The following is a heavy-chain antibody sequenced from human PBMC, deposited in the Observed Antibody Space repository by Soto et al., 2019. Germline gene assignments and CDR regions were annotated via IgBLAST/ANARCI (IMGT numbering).Heavy chain of an antibody. V-gene: IGHV3-33*01. CDR3: ARKDVEVFDY. CDR2: IWYDGSKD. J-gene: IGHJ4*01. Sequence: GGSVRLSCAASGFTFSGHGMHWIRQAPGKGLEWVALIWYDGSKDYYRDSVKDRFTISRDNSKNMVYLQMNSLRVEDTAVYYCARKDVEVFDYWGPGTLVTVSS. CDR1: GFTFSGHG.